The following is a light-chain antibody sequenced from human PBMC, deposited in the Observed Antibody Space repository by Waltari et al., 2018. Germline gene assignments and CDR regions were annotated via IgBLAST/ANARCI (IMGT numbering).Light chain of an antibody. Sequence: QSALTQPASVSGSPGQSITISCSGTDSDVGAYEFVSRYQQHPCKAPHLIIYEVSNRPSGISNRFSASKSGNTASLTISGLQAEDEADYYCSSYTTSSAPGVFGTGTRVTVL. J-gene: IGLJ1*01. CDR2: EVS. CDR3: SSYTTSSAPGV. CDR1: DSDVGAYEF. V-gene: IGLV2-14*01.